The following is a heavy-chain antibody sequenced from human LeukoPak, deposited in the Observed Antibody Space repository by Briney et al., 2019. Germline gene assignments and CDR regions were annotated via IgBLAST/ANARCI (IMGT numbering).Heavy chain of an antibody. CDR1: GFTFRSFA. V-gene: IGHV3-30*04. CDR2: ISHDGSDK. D-gene: IGHD3-16*01. CDR3: VQRGGLDY. J-gene: IGHJ4*02. Sequence: GRSLRLSCAASGFTFRSFAMHWVRQAPGKGLEWVAIISHDGSDKYYADSVKGRFTISRDNSKNTPHLQMNSLRAEDTAVYYCVQRGGLDYWGQGTLVTVSS.